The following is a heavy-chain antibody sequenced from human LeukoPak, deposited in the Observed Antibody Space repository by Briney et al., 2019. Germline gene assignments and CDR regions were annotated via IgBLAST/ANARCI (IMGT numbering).Heavy chain of an antibody. Sequence: GGSLRLSCATSGFEFDHCSMNWVRQAPGKGLEWISYVTGDSKGIYYADSVKGRFTISRDNAKNSLYLQMNSLRAEDTAVYYCARDIEAAGLFLDYWGQGTLVTVSS. CDR1: GFEFDHCS. CDR3: ARDIEAAGLFLDY. D-gene: IGHD6-13*01. V-gene: IGHV3-48*04. CDR2: VTGDSKGI. J-gene: IGHJ4*02.